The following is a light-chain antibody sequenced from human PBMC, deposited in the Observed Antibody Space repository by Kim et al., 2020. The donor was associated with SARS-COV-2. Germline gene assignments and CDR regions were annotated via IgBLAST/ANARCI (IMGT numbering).Light chain of an antibody. J-gene: IGLJ3*02. CDR1: SSNLGGNS. CDR2: RNN. V-gene: IGLV1-47*01. CDR3: AAWDDSLSGVV. Sequence: GHGVTISCSGSSSNLGGNSVNWYQQLPGSAPTFLIYRNNQRPSGVPDRFSGSKSGTSASLAISGLRSEDEADYYCAAWDDSLSGVVFGGGTQLTVL.